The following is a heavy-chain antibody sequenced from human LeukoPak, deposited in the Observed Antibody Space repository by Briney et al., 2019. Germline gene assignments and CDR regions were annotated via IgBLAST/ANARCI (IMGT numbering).Heavy chain of an antibody. J-gene: IGHJ4*02. Sequence: GGSLRLSCAASGFTFSDYYMSWIHQAPGKGLEWVSYISSSGSTIYYADSVKGRFTISRDNSKNTLYLQMNSLRAEDTAVYYCAKDPVPYDYWGQGTLVTVSS. CDR1: GFTFSDYY. CDR3: AKDPVPYDY. CDR2: ISSSGSTI. V-gene: IGHV3-11*01.